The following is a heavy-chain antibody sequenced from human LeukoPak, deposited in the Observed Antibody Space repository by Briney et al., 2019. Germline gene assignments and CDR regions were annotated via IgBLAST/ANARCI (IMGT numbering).Heavy chain of an antibody. D-gene: IGHD3-22*01. Sequence: AVHVSCQASGGTLSSYVISWVRPAPPRGREWMGGIIPIFGTANYAQKFQGRVTITTDESTSTAYMELSSLRSEDTAVYYCARDLSGYDSSGYYYGYAFDIWGQGTMVTVSS. CDR3: ARDLSGYDSSGYYYGYAFDI. CDR1: GGTLSSYV. CDR2: IIPIFGTA. V-gene: IGHV1-69*05. J-gene: IGHJ3*02.